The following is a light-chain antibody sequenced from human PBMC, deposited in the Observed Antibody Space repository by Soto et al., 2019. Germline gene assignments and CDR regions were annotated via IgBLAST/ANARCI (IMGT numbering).Light chain of an antibody. Sequence: QSALTQPASVSGSPGQSTTISCTGTSSDIGGYNYVSWYQLHPGKPPKLMIYDVSIRPSGVSNRCSGSKSGNTASLTISGLQAEDETDYYCSSCTSSSSVIFGGGTKLTVL. CDR3: SSCTSSSSVI. V-gene: IGLV2-14*03. J-gene: IGLJ2*01. CDR1: SSDIGGYNY. CDR2: DVS.